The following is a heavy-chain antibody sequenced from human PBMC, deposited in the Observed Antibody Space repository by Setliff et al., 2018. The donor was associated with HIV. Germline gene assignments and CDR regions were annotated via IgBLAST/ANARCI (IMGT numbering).Heavy chain of an antibody. D-gene: IGHD5-12*01. CDR2: IYITEDT. V-gene: IGHV4-61*10. CDR3: ARGDGYRANDAYYDTGMDV. J-gene: IGHJ6*02. CDR1: GGSLNTGTYY. Sequence: SETLSLTCTVPGGSLNTGTYYWSWIRQPAGKGLEWIGHIYITEDTDYNPSLKSRVTISVDTSKNQFSLKLSSVTAADTAVYYCARGDGYRANDAYYDTGMDVWGQGITVTVSS.